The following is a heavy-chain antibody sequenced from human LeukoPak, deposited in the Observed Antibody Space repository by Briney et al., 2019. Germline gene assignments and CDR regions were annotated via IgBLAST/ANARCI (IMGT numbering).Heavy chain of an antibody. V-gene: IGHV3-23*01. CDR2: ISGSGGST. Sequence: GGSLRLSCAASGLTASHNVNNAMSWVRHAPGKGLEWVSAISGSGGSTYYADSVKGRFTISRDNSKNTLYLQMNSLRAEDTAVYYCAKVTIEWELLTTAYYYGMDVWGQGTTVTVSS. CDR3: AKVTIEWELLTTAYYYGMDV. J-gene: IGHJ6*02. D-gene: IGHD1-26*01. CDR1: GLTASHNVNNA.